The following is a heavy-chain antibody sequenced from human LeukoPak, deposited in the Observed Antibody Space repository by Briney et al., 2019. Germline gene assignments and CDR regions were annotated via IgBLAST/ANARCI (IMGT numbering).Heavy chain of an antibody. D-gene: IGHD2-2*01. CDR1: GGSFSAYY. CDR3: ARGRVVPAFTYYYGMDV. Sequence: PSETLSLTCAVYGGSFSAYYWSWIRQPPGTGLEWIGEINQSGSTNYNPSLKSRVTISVDTSKNQFSLKLSSVTAADTAVYYCARGRVVPAFTYYYGMDVWGQGTTVTVSS. CDR2: INQSGST. J-gene: IGHJ6*02. V-gene: IGHV4-34*01.